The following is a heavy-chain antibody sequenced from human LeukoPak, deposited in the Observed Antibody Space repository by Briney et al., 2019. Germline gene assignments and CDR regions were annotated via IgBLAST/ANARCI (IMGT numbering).Heavy chain of an antibody. V-gene: IGHV1-46*01. J-gene: IGHJ5*02. Sequence: ASVTVSFKASGYNFTVYYMHWVRQAPGQGLEWMGLINPSGSSTTYAQKFRGRVTMTRDMFTSTDYMELTSLTSDDTAVYYCARDNSVGETAWWFDPWGQGTLVTVSS. CDR2: INPSGSST. D-gene: IGHD1-26*01. CDR1: GYNFTVYY. CDR3: ARDNSVGETAWWFDP.